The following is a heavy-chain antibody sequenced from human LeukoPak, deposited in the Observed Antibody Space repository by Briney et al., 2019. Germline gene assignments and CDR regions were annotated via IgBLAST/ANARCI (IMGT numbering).Heavy chain of an antibody. CDR2: IWYDGSNK. CDR1: GFTFSSYA. Sequence: GRSLRLSCAASGFTFSSYAMHWVRQAPGKGLEWVAVIWYDGSNKYYADSVKGRFTISRDNSKNTLYLQMNSLRAEDTAVYYCAREVNGGAFDIWGQGTMVTVSS. J-gene: IGHJ3*02. CDR3: AREVNGGAFDI. V-gene: IGHV3-33*08.